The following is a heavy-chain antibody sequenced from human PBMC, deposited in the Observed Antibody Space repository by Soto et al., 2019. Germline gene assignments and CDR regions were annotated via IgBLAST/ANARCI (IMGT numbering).Heavy chain of an antibody. CDR3: AKKGLLNAFDI. Sequence: EVQLLESGGGLVQPGGSLRLSCAASGFSFSSYAMIWVRQAPGKGLEWVSTFSGSGSTDYADSVKGRFTISRDKSKNTLYLHMNSLRAEDTAVYFCAKKGLLNAFDIWGQGTMVTVSS. CDR1: GFSFSSYA. D-gene: IGHD2-15*01. CDR2: FSGSGST. V-gene: IGHV3-23*01. J-gene: IGHJ3*02.